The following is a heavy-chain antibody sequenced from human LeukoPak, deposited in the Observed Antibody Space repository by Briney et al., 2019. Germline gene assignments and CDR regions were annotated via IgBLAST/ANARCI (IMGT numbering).Heavy chain of an antibody. CDR3: AKGDGSYYYYYGMDV. CDR2: ISYDGSNK. J-gene: IGHJ6*02. Sequence: PGGSLRLSCAASGFTFRSYGMRWVRQAPGKRLEWVAVISYDGSNKYYADSVKGRFTISRDNSKNTLYLQMNSLRAEDTAVYYCAKGDGSYYYYYGMDVWGQGTTVTDSS. D-gene: IGHD1-26*01. V-gene: IGHV3-30*18. CDR1: GFTFRSYG.